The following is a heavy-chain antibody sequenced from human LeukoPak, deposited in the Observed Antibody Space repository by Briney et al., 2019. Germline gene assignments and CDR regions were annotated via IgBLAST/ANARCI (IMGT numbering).Heavy chain of an antibody. D-gene: IGHD2-21*01. Sequence: GGSLRLSCAAPGFTFSTYWMSWVRQAPGKGLEWVTRIKEDGSEKYYVDSVKGRFTISRDNAENSLSLKMNSLRAEDTAVYYCARGHIAPVYWGQGTLVTVSS. CDR1: GFTFSTYW. CDR2: IKEDGSEK. V-gene: IGHV3-7*01. CDR3: ARGHIAPVY. J-gene: IGHJ4*02.